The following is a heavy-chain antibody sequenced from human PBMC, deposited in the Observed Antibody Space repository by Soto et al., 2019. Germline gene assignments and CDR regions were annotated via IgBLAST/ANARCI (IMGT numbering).Heavy chain of an antibody. D-gene: IGHD5-18*01. CDR3: ARDRGYSYGSYWFDP. V-gene: IGHV4-61*01. Sequence: QVQLQESGPGLVKPSETLSLTCTVSGGSVSSGSYYWSWIRQPPGKGLEWIGYIYYSGSTNYNPSLKRRDTISVDKSKNQFSLKLSSVTAADTAVYYCARDRGYSYGSYWFDPWGQGTLVTVSS. CDR1: GGSVSSGSYY. CDR2: IYYSGST. J-gene: IGHJ5*02.